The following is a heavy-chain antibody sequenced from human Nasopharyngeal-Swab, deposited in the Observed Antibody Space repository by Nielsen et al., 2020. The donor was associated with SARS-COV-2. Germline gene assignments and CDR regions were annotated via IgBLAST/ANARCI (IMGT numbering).Heavy chain of an antibody. J-gene: IGHJ6*02. V-gene: IGHV1-69*02. Sequence: WVRQAPGQGLEWMGRIIPILDITNYAQKFQGRVTITADKSTYTAYMELSSLRSGETAIYYCARMEFYYGSAGFTSPHYYYAMDVWGQGTTVTVSS. CDR3: ARMEFYYGSAGFTSPHYYYAMDV. CDR2: IIPILDIT. D-gene: IGHD3-10*01.